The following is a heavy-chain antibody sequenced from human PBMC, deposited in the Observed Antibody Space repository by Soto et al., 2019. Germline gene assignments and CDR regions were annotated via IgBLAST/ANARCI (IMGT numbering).Heavy chain of an antibody. CDR2: IGWDTGNI. CDR3: AKVGSTFDYFDS. J-gene: IGHJ4*02. D-gene: IGHD1-7*01. V-gene: IGHV3-9*01. Sequence: PGGSLRLSCKTSGFTFANYAMHWVRQAPGKGLEWVSSIGWDTGNIHYADSVRGRFTISRDDDNNSLYLQMSGLRSEDTALYYCAKVGSTFDYFDSWGQGTLVTVSS. CDR1: GFTFANYA.